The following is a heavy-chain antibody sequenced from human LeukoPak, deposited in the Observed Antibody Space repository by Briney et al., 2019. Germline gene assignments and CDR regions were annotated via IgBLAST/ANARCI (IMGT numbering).Heavy chain of an antibody. D-gene: IGHD2-21*02. CDR1: GYTFTGYY. V-gene: IGHV1-2*02. Sequence: ASVKVSCKAPGYTFTGYYMHWVRQAPGQGLEWMGWINPNSGGTNYAQKFQGRVTMTRDTSISTAYMELSRLRSDDTAVYYCARGLAYCGGDCYFYYWGQGTLVTVSS. J-gene: IGHJ4*02. CDR3: ARGLAYCGGDCYFYY. CDR2: INPNSGGT.